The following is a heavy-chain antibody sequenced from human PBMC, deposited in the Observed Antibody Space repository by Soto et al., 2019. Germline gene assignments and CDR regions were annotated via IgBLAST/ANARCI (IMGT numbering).Heavy chain of an antibody. CDR2: IFYSGNT. CDR3: ASRDYDDAFDI. CDR1: GASISSYY. Sequence: QVQLQESGPGLVKPSETLSLTCTVSGASISSYYWSWIRQPPGQGLEWIGYIFYSGNTNYNPSLQSRVTISVDTSKNQFALKLNSVTAADTAVYYCASRDYDDAFDIWGQGTVVTVSS. V-gene: IGHV4-59*01. J-gene: IGHJ3*02. D-gene: IGHD4-17*01.